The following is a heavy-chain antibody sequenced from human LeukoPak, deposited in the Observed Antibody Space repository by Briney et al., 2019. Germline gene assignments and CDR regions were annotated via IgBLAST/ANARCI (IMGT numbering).Heavy chain of an antibody. Sequence: GGSLRLSCAASGFTFSTYSMNWVRQSPRKGLEWVSAISDSGGYTYYADSVKGRFTISRDNAKNSLYLQMNSLKAEDTAVYYCARETGPFDFWGQGALVTVSS. CDR2: ISDSGGYT. CDR1: GFTFSTYS. V-gene: IGHV3-21*01. J-gene: IGHJ4*02. CDR3: ARETGPFDF. D-gene: IGHD3-9*01.